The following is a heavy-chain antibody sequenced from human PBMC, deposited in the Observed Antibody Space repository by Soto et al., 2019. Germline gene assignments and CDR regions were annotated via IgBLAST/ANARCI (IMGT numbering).Heavy chain of an antibody. Sequence: AAVKVSCKASGYTFSTYYMHWVRQAPGQGYEWMGIINPSGGSTTYAQKFQGRVTMTRDTSTTTVYMELSSLKSEDTAVYYCARYDYNGYYFDYWGQGTLVTVSS. V-gene: IGHV1-46*01. CDR1: GYTFSTYY. D-gene: IGHD4-4*01. CDR2: INPSGGST. J-gene: IGHJ4*02. CDR3: ARYDYNGYYFDY.